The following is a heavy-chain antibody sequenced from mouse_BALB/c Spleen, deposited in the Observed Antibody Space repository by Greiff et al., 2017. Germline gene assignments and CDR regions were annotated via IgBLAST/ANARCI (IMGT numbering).Heavy chain of an antibody. CDR3: AREGRFTYFAMDF. CDR2: IYPGDGDT. J-gene: IGHJ4*01. CDR1: GYAFSSYW. V-gene: IGHV1-80*01. Sequence: QVQLQQSGAELVRPGSSVKISCKASGYAFSSYWMNWVKQRPGQGLEWIGQIYPGDGDTNYNGKFKGKATLTADKSSSTAYMLHSSLTSEDSAVYFCAREGRFTYFAMDFWGRETSVTVST.